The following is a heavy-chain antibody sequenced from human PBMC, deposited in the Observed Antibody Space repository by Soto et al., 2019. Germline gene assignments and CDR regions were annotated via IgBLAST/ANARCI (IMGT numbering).Heavy chain of an antibody. CDR2: ISGSGGST. D-gene: IGHD2-15*01. CDR1: GFTFSSYA. Sequence: GGSLRLSCAASGFTFSSYAMSWVRQAPGKGLEWVSAISGSGGSTYYADSVKGRFTISRDNSKNTLYLQMNSLRAEDTAVYYCAKDEVGKYCSGGSCYSRFDNWFDPWGQGTLVTVSS. CDR3: AKDEVGKYCSGGSCYSRFDNWFDP. V-gene: IGHV3-23*01. J-gene: IGHJ5*02.